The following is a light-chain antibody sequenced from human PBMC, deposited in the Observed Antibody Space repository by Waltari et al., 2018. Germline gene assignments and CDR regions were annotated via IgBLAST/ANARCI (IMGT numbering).Light chain of an antibody. Sequence: DIQMTQSPSSLSASVGERVNITCRASQGISNYLAWYQQKPGTVPKLLISTASNLQSGVSSRVSGSGSATDFTLTISSLQPEDVATYYCQKYDSAPFAFGPGTRVDIK. CDR1: QGISNY. CDR2: TAS. V-gene: IGKV1-27*01. CDR3: QKYDSAPFA. J-gene: IGKJ3*01.